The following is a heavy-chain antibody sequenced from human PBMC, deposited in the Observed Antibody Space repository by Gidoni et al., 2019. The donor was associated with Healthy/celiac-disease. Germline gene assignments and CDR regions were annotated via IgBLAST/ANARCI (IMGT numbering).Heavy chain of an antibody. J-gene: IGHJ6*02. D-gene: IGHD6-13*01. CDR3: AKDSSWTHYYYYYGMDV. CDR2: ISGSGGST. Sequence: EVQLLESGGGLVQPGGSLRLSCAASGFTFSSYAMSWVRQAPGKGLGWVSAISGSGGSTYYADSVKGRFTISRDNSKNTLYLQMNSLRAEDTAVYYCAKDSSWTHYYYYYGMDVWGQGTTVTVSS. V-gene: IGHV3-23*01. CDR1: GFTFSSYA.